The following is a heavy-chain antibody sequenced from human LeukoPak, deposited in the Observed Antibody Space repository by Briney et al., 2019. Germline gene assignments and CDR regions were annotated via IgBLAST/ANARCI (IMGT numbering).Heavy chain of an antibody. Sequence: SETLSLTCAVYGGSFSGYYWSWIRQPPGKGLEWIGEINHSGSTNYNPSLKSRVTISVDTSKNQFSLKLSSVTAADTAVYYCARGGGSGYFSGITYYFDYWGQGTLVTVSS. J-gene: IGHJ4*02. CDR1: GGSFSGYY. CDR2: INHSGST. CDR3: ARGGGSGYFSGITYYFDY. D-gene: IGHD3-22*01. V-gene: IGHV4-34*01.